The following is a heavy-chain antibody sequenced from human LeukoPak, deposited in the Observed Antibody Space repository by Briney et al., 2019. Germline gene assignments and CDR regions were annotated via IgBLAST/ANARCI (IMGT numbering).Heavy chain of an antibody. Sequence: PGGSLGLSCAASGFTFSSYSMNWVRQAPGKGLEWVSSISSSSAYINYADSVKGRFTISRDNAKNSLYLQMNSLRAEDTAVYYCARVDYDVSTGYQNYFEFWGQGTLVTVSS. CDR3: ARVDYDVSTGYQNYFEF. V-gene: IGHV3-21*01. J-gene: IGHJ4*02. CDR1: GFTFSSYS. CDR2: ISSSSAYI. D-gene: IGHD3-9*01.